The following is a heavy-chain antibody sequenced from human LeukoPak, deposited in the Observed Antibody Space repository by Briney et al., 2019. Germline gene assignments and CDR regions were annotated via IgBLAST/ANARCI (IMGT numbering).Heavy chain of an antibody. CDR1: GYTFTIYG. J-gene: IGHJ4*02. Sequence: ASVTVSFKASGYTFTIYGISWVRQAPGQGREWMGWISAYNGNTNYTQKLQGRVTMTTDTSTSTAYMELRSLRSDDTAVYYCARDRDSGSYPFDYWGQGTLVTVSS. V-gene: IGHV1-18*01. CDR2: ISAYNGNT. CDR3: ARDRDSGSYPFDY. D-gene: IGHD1-26*01.